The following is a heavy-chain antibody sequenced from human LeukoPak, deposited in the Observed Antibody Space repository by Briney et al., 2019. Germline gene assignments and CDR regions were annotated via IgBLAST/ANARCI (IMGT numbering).Heavy chain of an antibody. Sequence: GASVRVSCTPSEYTFTSYDINWVRQATGQRLEWMGWMNPNSGNTGYAKKFQGRVTITRNTSIITAYLELSSLRSEDTAVYYCARGITIFGVVSAFFDYWGQGTLVTVSS. CDR2: MNPNSGNT. D-gene: IGHD3-3*01. J-gene: IGHJ4*02. CDR1: EYTFTSYD. CDR3: ARGITIFGVVSAFFDY. V-gene: IGHV1-8*03.